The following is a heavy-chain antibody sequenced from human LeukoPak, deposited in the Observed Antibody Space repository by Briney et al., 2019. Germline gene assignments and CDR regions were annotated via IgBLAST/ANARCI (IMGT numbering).Heavy chain of an antibody. CDR2: INPTVGST. Sequence: ASVNVSCKASGYTFPSYFMHWVRQAPGQGLEWMGIINPTVGSTTYAQKFQGRVTMTRDTSTSTVYMELSRLRSDDTAVYYCARDLVRKSRLRPLGYGMDVWGQGTTVTVSS. D-gene: IGHD4-17*01. J-gene: IGHJ6*02. V-gene: IGHV1-46*01. CDR3: ARDLVRKSRLRPLGYGMDV. CDR1: GYTFPSYF.